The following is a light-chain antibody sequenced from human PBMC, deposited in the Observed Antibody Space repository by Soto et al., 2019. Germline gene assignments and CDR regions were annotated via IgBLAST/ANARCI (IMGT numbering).Light chain of an antibody. V-gene: IGKV3-20*01. Sequence: EIVLTQSPGTLSLSPGESATLSCRASQSVSSSQVAWYQQKPGQAPRLLIYGASSRATGIPDRFSGVGSETDFTLTIRRLEPEDFAVYYCQQYDNSPHNFGPGTKPEIQ. CDR3: QQYDNSPHN. J-gene: IGKJ2*01. CDR2: GAS. CDR1: QSVSSSQ.